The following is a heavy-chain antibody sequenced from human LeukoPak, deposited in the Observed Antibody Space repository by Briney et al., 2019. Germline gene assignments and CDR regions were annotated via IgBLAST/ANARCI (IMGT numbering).Heavy chain of an antibody. CDR2: IKQDGSGK. CDR1: GVTLSSYW. CDR3: ASPLGGYHAGWCY. Sequence: GGSLRLSCAASGVTLSSYWMSWVRKAPGKGLEWVANIKQDGSGKYYVDSVKGRFTISRDNAKNYLYLQMNSRRAEDTAVYYCASPLGGYHAGWCYRRQGSIATDSS. D-gene: IGHD3-22*01. J-gene: IGHJ4*02. V-gene: IGHV3-7*01.